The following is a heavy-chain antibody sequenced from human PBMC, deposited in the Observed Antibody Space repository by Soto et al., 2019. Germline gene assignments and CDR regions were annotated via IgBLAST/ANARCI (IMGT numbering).Heavy chain of an antibody. Sequence: PSETLSLTCAVYGGSFSGYYWSWIRQPPGKGLEWIGEINHSGSTNYNPSLKSRVTISVDTSKNQFSLKLSSVTAADTAVYYCARGGTRRFTMIVVFWFDPWGQGTLVTVSS. V-gene: IGHV4-34*01. CDR3: ARGGTRRFTMIVVFWFDP. D-gene: IGHD3-22*01. CDR1: GGSFSGYY. J-gene: IGHJ5*02. CDR2: INHSGST.